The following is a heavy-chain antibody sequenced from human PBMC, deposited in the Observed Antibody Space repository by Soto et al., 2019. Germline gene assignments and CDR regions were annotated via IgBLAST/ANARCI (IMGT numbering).Heavy chain of an antibody. D-gene: IGHD2-15*01. Sequence: ASVKVSCKASGYIFINYYIHWVRQAPGRGLEWIGIINPNGGSTNYAQKFRGRVTMARDTSTSTVYMDLSSLRVEDMVVYYCARRYCSGGSCYSPYDCWGQGTLVTVSS. CDR1: GYIFINYY. V-gene: IGHV1-46*01. CDR3: ARRYCSGGSCYSPYDC. J-gene: IGHJ4*02. CDR2: INPNGGST.